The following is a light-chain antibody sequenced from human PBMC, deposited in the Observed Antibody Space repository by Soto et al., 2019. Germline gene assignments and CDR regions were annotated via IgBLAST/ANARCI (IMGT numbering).Light chain of an antibody. CDR3: QQRSNWPVT. Sequence: EIVLTQSPGTLSLSPGERATLSCRDSQSVSSYLAWYQQKPGQAPRLLIYDASTRATGISARFSGSGSGTDFTRTISSLEPEDVAVYYCQQRSNWPVTFGQGTKVEVK. CDR1: QSVSSY. V-gene: IGKV3-11*01. CDR2: DAS. J-gene: IGKJ1*01.